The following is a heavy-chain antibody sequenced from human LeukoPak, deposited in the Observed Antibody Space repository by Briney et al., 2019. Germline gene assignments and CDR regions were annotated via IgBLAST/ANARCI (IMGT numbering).Heavy chain of an antibody. CDR1: GFTFSSYG. D-gene: IGHD1-26*01. CDR3: AIGPSTIVGATPFDY. J-gene: IGHJ4*02. CDR2: ISGSGGST. V-gene: IGHV3-23*01. Sequence: GGSLRLSCAASGFTFSSYGMSWVRQAPGKGLEWVSAISGSGGSTYYADSVKGRFTISRDNSKNTLYLQMNSLRAEGTAVYYCAIGPSTIVGATPFDYWGQGTLVTVSS.